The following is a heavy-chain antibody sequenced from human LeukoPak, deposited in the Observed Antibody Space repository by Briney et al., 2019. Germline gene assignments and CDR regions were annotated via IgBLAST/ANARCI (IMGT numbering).Heavy chain of an antibody. CDR3: AKVSGYSYGPFDY. D-gene: IGHD5-18*01. J-gene: IGHJ4*02. CDR2: IWYDGSNK. Sequence: GRSLRLSCAASGFTSSSYGMHSVRQAPGKGLERVAVIWYDGSNKYYADSVKGRFTISRDNSKNTLYLQMNSLRAEDTAVYYCAKVSGYSYGPFDYWGQGTLVTVSS. V-gene: IGHV3-33*06. CDR1: GFTSSSYG.